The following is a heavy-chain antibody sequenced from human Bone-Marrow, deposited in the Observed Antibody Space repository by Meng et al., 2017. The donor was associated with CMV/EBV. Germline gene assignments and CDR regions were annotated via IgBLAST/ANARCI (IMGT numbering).Heavy chain of an antibody. CDR1: GGSISSGGYY. D-gene: IGHD3-22*01. CDR2: IYYSGST. Sequence: SETLSLTCIVSGGSISSGGYYWSWIRQHPGKGLEWIGYIYYSGSTYYNPSLKSRVTISVDTSKNQFSLKLSSVTAADTAVYYCARQNYYDSSGYYDYFDYWGQGTLVTVSS. V-gene: IGHV4-31*03. CDR3: ARQNYYDSSGYYDYFDY. J-gene: IGHJ4*02.